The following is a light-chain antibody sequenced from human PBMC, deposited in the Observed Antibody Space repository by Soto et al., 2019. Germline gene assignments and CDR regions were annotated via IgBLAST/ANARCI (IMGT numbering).Light chain of an antibody. CDR2: WAS. V-gene: IGKV4-1*01. Sequence: IVMTQSPDSLAVSLGERATINCKSSHSVLHNNKNYFAWYQQKPGQPPKVLIYWASTRESGVPDRFSGSGSGTDFTLTISSLLAEDVAVYYCQQYYSSPLAFGGGTKVEIK. J-gene: IGKJ4*01. CDR3: QQYYSSPLA. CDR1: HSVLHNNKNY.